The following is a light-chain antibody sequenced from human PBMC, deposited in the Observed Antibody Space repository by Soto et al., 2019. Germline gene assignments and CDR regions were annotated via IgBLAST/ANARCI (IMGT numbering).Light chain of an antibody. J-gene: IGKJ1*01. V-gene: IGKV3-20*01. CDR3: QQYGSSGT. CDR1: QSVSSNH. CDR2: GGS. Sequence: DILFPQSRGTLSLSPGERLTLPWRASQSVSSNHLAWYQPKPGQAPRLLIYGGSSRATGIPDRLSGSGSGTVFTLTISRLEPEDFAVYDCQQYGSSGTFGQGTKVDIK.